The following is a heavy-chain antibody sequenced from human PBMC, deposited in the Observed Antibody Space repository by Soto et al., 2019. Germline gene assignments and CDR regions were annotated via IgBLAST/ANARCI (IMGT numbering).Heavy chain of an antibody. D-gene: IGHD4-17*01. V-gene: IGHV1-69*01. Sequence: QVQLVQSGAEVKKPGSSVKVSCKASGGTFSSYAISWVRQAPGQGLEWMGGIIPIFGTANYAQKFQGRVTITADESTSTAYMELSSLRSEGTAVYYCARDRGTTVTTAYYYGMDVWGQGTTVTVSS. CDR2: IIPIFGTA. CDR1: GGTFSSYA. CDR3: ARDRGTTVTTAYYYGMDV. J-gene: IGHJ6*02.